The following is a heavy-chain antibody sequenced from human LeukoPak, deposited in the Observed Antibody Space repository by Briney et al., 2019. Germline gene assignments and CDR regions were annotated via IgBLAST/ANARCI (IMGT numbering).Heavy chain of an antibody. CDR1: GGSISSYY. V-gene: IGHV4-4*07. CDR3: ARRRSGYYDILTIFFDY. CDR2: IYTSGST. Sequence: SETLSLTCTVSGGSISSYYWSWIRQPAGKGLEWIGRIYTSGSTNYNPSLKSRVTMSVDTSKNQFSLKLSSVTAADTAVYYCARRRSGYYDILTIFFDYWGQGTLVTVSS. D-gene: IGHD3-9*01. J-gene: IGHJ4*02.